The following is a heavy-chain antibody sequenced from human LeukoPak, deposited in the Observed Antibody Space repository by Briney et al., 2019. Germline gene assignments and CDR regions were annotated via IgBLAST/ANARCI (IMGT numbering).Heavy chain of an antibody. Sequence: SETLSLTCGVSGGSISNTNWWTWVRQPPGKGLEWIGEVNLQGSTNYNPSLKSRVAISVDKSENHISPKLTSVTAADTAVYYCAREGGPYRPLDYSGQGTLVTVAS. CDR2: VNLQGST. CDR3: AREGGPYRPLDY. CDR1: GGSISNTNW. J-gene: IGHJ4*02. V-gene: IGHV4-4*02.